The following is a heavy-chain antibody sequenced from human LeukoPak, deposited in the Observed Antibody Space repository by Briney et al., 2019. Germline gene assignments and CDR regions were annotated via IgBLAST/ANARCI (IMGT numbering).Heavy chain of an antibody. CDR1: GFTFSSNW. CDR2: INSDGSST. Sequence: QSGGSLRLSCAASGFTFSSNWMHWVRQAPGKGLVWVSRINSDGSSTSYADSVKGRFTISRDNAKNTLYLQMNSLRAEDTAVYYCAREVVVVAATNAFDIWGQGTMVTVSS. D-gene: IGHD2-15*01. CDR3: AREVVVVAATNAFDI. J-gene: IGHJ3*02. V-gene: IGHV3-74*01.